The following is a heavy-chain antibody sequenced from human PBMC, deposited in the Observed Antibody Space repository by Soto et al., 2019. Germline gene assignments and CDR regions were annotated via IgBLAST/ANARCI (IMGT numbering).Heavy chain of an antibody. CDR3: ARAQNPQGYYYGMDV. J-gene: IGHJ6*02. V-gene: IGHV1-2*04. CDR1: GYTFTGYY. Sequence: ASVKVSCKASGYTFTGYYMHWVRQAPGQGLEWMGWINPNSGGTNYAQKFQGWVTMTRDTSISTAYMELSRLRSDDTAVYYCARAQNPQGYYYGMDVWGQGTTVTVSS. CDR2: INPNSGGT.